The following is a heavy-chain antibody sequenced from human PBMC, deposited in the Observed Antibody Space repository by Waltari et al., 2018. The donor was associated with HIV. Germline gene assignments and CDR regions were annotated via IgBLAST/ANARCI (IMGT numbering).Heavy chain of an antibody. CDR1: GYPFTRYD. CDR2: NNLSSGNT. CDR3: VRVAGSIDY. J-gene: IGHJ4*02. V-gene: IGHV1-8*01. Sequence: QVSLVQSGAEVKKPGASVKVSCKASGYPFTRYDLNWVRQATGQGLEWMGWNNLSSGNTGYAQMVQGRVTLTKDSTITTAFMELSDMRSDDTAIYYCVRVAGSIDYWGQGTLVTVSS.